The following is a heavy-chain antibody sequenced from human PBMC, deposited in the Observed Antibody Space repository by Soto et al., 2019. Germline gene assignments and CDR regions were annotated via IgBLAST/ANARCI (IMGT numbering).Heavy chain of an antibody. Sequence: ASVKVSCKASGYTFTSYGISWVRQAPGQGLEWMGWISAYNGNTKYAQKLQGRVTMTTDTSTSTVYMELRSLRSDDTAVYYCARVGTMVRGVIRQYYFDYWGQGTLVTVSS. D-gene: IGHD3-10*01. J-gene: IGHJ4*02. CDR1: GYTFTSYG. V-gene: IGHV1-18*01. CDR2: ISAYNGNT. CDR3: ARVGTMVRGVIRQYYFDY.